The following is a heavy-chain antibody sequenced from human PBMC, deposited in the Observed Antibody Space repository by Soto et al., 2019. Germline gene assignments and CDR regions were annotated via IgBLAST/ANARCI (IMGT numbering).Heavy chain of an antibody. D-gene: IGHD5-12*01. CDR1: GGSISSYY. CDR3: ARDGGYDWARWFDP. Sequence: PSEILSLTCTVSGGSISSYYWSWIRQPPGKGLEWIGYIYYSGSTNYNPSLKSRVTISVDTSKNQFSLKLSSVTAADTAVYYCARDGGYDWARWFDPWGQGTLVTVSS. CDR2: IYYSGST. V-gene: IGHV4-59*01. J-gene: IGHJ5*02.